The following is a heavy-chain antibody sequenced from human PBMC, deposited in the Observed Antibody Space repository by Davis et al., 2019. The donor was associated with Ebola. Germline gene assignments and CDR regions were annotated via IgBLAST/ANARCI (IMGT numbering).Heavy chain of an antibody. V-gene: IGHV3-9*01. J-gene: IGHJ4*02. CDR1: GFTFSSYA. CDR3: AKALRYFDWSGVGY. CDR2: ISWNSGSI. D-gene: IGHD3-9*01. Sequence: PGGSLRLSCAASGFTFSSYAMSWVRQAPGKGLEWVSGISWNSGSIGYADSVKGRFTISRDNAKNSLYLQMNSLRAEDTALYYCAKALRYFDWSGVGYWGQGTLVTVSS.